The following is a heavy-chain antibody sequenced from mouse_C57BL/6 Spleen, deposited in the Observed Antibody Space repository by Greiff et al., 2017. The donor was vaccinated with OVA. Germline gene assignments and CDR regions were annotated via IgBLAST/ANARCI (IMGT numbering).Heavy chain of an antibody. CDR2: IDPETGGT. V-gene: IGHV1-15*01. CDR1: GYTFTDYE. D-gene: IGHD2-5*01. Sequence: VQLQQSGAELVRPGASVTLSCKASGYTFTDYEMHWVKQTPVHGLEWIGAIDPETGGTAYNQKFKGQAILTADKSSSTAYMELRSLTSEDSAVYYCTAYYSNDGGAYWGQGTLVTVSA. J-gene: IGHJ3*01. CDR3: TAYYSNDGGAY.